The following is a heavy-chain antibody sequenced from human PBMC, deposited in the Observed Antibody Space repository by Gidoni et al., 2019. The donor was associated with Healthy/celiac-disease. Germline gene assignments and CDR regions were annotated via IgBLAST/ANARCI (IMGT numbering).Heavy chain of an antibody. J-gene: IGHJ4*02. Sequence: QVQLVHSWAEVKKPGASVKVSCNASGYTFTSYYMHWVRQATGQGLEWKGIITPSGGSTSYAQKFQGRVNMTRETSTSTVYMELSSLRSEDTAVYYCARARRDGYNLDFDYWGQGTLVTVSS. D-gene: IGHD5-12*01. CDR1: GYTFTSYY. CDR2: ITPSGGST. CDR3: ARARRDGYNLDFDY. V-gene: IGHV1-46*01.